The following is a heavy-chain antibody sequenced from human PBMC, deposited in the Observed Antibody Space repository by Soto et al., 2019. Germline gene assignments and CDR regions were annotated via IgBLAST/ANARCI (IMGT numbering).Heavy chain of an antibody. CDR1: GFTFSSYE. CDR3: ARDTWAGGGSLPFDY. CDR2: ISSSGSSI. J-gene: IGHJ4*02. Sequence: GGSLRLSCAASGFTFSSYEMNWVRQAPGKGLEWVSYISSSGSSIYYADSVKGRFTISRDNDKNSVYLQMNSLRAEDTAVHYCARDTWAGGGSLPFDYWGQGTLVTVSS. V-gene: IGHV3-48*03. D-gene: IGHD2-15*01.